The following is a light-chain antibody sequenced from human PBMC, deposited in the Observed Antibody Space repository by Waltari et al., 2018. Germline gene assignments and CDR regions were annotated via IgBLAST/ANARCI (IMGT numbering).Light chain of an antibody. J-gene: IGLJ1*01. Sequence: QSALTQPPSASGSPGQSVTIPCTGTGSGGSVSWYHQHPGKAPKLLIYEVNKRPSGVPDRFSGSKSGNTASLTVSGLQAEDEGDYYCSSDAVSNNFYDFGTGTKVTVL. CDR2: EVN. V-gene: IGLV2-8*01. CDR1: GSGGS. CDR3: SSDAVSNNFYD.